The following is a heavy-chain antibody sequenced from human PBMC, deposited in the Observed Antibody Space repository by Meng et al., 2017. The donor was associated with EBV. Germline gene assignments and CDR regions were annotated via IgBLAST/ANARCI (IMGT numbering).Heavy chain of an antibody. D-gene: IGHD6-19*01. V-gene: IGHV1-2*06. CDR1: GDTFTGYN. Sequence: VQLVDSGAEVKNPGASVNVSCKASGDTFTGYNMHWVRQAPGQGLEWMGRINPNSGGTNYAQKFQGRVTMTRDTSISTAYMELSRLRSDDTAVYYCARVGIAVAGTGDYWGQGTLVTVSS. CDR3: ARVGIAVAGTGDY. CDR2: INPNSGGT. J-gene: IGHJ4*02.